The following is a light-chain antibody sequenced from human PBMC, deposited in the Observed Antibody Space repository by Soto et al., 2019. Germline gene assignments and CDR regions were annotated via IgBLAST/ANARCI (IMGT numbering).Light chain of an antibody. Sequence: QSVLTQPPSASGTPGQRVTISCSGSSSNLGSNYVYWYQQLPGTAPKLLIYRNNQRPSGVPDRFSGPKSGTSASLAISGLRSEDEADYYCAAWDDSLSGLYVFGTGTKVTVL. CDR1: SSNLGSNY. V-gene: IGLV1-47*01. J-gene: IGLJ1*01. CDR2: RNN. CDR3: AAWDDSLSGLYV.